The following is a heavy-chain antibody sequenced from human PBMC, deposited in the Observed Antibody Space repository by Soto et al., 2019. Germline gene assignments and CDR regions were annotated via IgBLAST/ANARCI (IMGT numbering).Heavy chain of an antibody. Sequence: QVQLVQSGAEEKKPGATVKVSCKASGYTFTSYAMDWVRQAPGQRLEWMGWINAGNGNTKYSQKFQGRVTITRDTSATTAYMELSSLRSEDTAVYYCARGFPLGFDPWGQGTLVTVSS. V-gene: IGHV1-3*05. CDR2: INAGNGNT. CDR1: GYTFTSYA. J-gene: IGHJ5*02. D-gene: IGHD3-3*01. CDR3: ARGFPLGFDP.